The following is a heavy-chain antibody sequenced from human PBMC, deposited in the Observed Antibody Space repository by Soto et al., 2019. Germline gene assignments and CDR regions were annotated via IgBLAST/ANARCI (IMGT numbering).Heavy chain of an antibody. CDR3: VKVDRYSITMIVVVTADHYYAMDV. J-gene: IGHJ6*02. V-gene: IGHV3-30*18. CDR2: ISYDGSKK. D-gene: IGHD3-22*01. CDR1: GFTFSTYG. Sequence: QVQLVESGGGVVRPGRSLRLSCAASGFTFSTYGMHWVRQAPGKGLEWVALISYDGSKKYYAGSVKGRFTISRDNSKNTQYLQMNKLRAEDTAVYYCVKVDRYSITMIVVVTADHYYAMDVWGQGTTVTVSS.